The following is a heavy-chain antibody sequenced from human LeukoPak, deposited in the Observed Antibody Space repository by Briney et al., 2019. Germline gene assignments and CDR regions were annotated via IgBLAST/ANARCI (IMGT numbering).Heavy chain of an antibody. Sequence: PSETLSLTCTVSGGSISSGGYSWSWIRQHPGKGLEWIGYIYYSGSTYYNPSLKSRVTISVDTSKNQFSLKLSSVTAADTAVYYCARGPYYYDSSGGRPFDIWGQGTMVTVSS. CDR1: GGSISSGGYS. V-gene: IGHV4-31*03. D-gene: IGHD3-22*01. CDR3: ARGPYYYDSSGGRPFDI. J-gene: IGHJ3*02. CDR2: IYYSGST.